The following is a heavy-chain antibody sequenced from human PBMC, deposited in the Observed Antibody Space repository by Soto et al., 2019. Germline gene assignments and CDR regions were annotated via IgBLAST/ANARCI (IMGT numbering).Heavy chain of an antibody. CDR2: INAGNCNT. CDR1: GYTFTSYA. J-gene: IGHJ6*02. Sequence: ASVKVSCKASGYTFTSYAMHWVRQAPGQGLEWMGWINAGNCNTKYSQKFQGRVTITRDTSASTAYMELSSLRSEDTAVYYCASRGGGAIHYYYYGMDVWGQGTTVTVSS. V-gene: IGHV1-3*01. CDR3: ASRGGGAIHYYYYGMDV. D-gene: IGHD3-16*02.